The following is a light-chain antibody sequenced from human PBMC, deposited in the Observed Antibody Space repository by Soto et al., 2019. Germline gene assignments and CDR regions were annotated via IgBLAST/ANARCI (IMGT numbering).Light chain of an antibody. J-gene: IGKJ1*01. Sequence: AIQMTQSPSSLSASVGDRVTITCRASQGIRNDLGWYQQKPGKAPKLLIYAASSLQSGVPSRFSGSATGTDFTLTFSSLQPEDFATYYCLQDYNYPPTFGQGTKVEIK. CDR2: AAS. CDR3: LQDYNYPPT. V-gene: IGKV1-6*01. CDR1: QGIRND.